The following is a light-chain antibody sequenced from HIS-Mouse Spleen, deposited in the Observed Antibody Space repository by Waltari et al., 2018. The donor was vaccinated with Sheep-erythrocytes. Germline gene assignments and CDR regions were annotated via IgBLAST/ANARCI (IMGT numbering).Light chain of an antibody. V-gene: IGLV2-23*01. Sequence: QSALTQPASVSGSPGQSITISCTRTSSDVGSYNLVSWYQQHPGKAPKLMIYEGSKRPSGVSNRSSGYKSGNTASLTSSGLQAEDEADYYCCSYAGSSTPWVFGGGTKLTVL. J-gene: IGLJ3*02. CDR3: CSYAGSSTPWV. CDR2: EGS. CDR1: SSDVGSYNL.